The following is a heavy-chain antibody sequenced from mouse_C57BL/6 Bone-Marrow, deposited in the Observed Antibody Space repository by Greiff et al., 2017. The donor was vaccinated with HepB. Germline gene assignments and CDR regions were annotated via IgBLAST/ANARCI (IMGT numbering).Heavy chain of an antibody. J-gene: IGHJ1*03. D-gene: IGHD1-2*01. CDR3: ATITTAGV. Sequence: QVQLQQSGPGLVQPSQSLSITCTVSGFSLTSYGVHWVRQSPGKGLEWLGVIWSGGSTDYNAAFISRLSISKDNSKSQVFFKMNSLQADDTAIYYCATITTAGVWGTGTTVTVSS. CDR1: GFSLTSYG. V-gene: IGHV2-2*01. CDR2: IWSGGST.